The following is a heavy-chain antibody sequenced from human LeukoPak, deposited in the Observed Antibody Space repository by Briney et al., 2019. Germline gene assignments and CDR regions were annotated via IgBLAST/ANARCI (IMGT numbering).Heavy chain of an antibody. Sequence: SETLSLTCSVSGDSVSRTSDNWGWIRQPPGKGLEWIGNIYYTGRPYYKPSLKSRVTMSVDTSNNQFSLKLSAVTAADTAVYYCAREPRDGYNRLDYWGQGTLVTVSS. D-gene: IGHD5-24*01. CDR2: IYYTGRP. V-gene: IGHV4-39*07. J-gene: IGHJ4*02. CDR1: GDSVSRTSDN. CDR3: AREPRDGYNRLDY.